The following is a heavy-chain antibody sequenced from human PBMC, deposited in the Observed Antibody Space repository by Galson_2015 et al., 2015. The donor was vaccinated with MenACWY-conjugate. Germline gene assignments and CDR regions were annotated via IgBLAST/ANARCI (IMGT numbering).Heavy chain of an antibody. Sequence: ATLSLTCTVSGGSASSGGYYWTWIRPPPGQGPEWIGLIYDSGTTKYNPSLKGRVTISLDTSKNQVSLKLSSVTAADTAVYYCARESSYWGQGTLVTVSS. J-gene: IGHJ4*02. CDR3: ARESSY. CDR1: GGSASSGGYY. V-gene: IGHV4-61*08. CDR2: IYDSGTT.